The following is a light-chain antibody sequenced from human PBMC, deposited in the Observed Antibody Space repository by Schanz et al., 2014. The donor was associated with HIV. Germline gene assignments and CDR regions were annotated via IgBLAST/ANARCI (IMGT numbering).Light chain of an antibody. CDR1: SSDVRGYNY. J-gene: IGLJ3*02. CDR2: DVN. Sequence: QSALTQPASVSGSPGQSITISCTGTSSDVRGYNYVSWYQQHPGKAPKLIIYDVNNRPSGVSDRFSGSKSANTASLTISALQAEDEADYYCTSYTTTNTWLFGGGTKLTVL. CDR3: TSYTTTNTWL. V-gene: IGLV2-14*01.